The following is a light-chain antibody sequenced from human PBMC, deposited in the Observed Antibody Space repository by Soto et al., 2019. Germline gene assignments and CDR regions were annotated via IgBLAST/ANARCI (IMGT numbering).Light chain of an antibody. CDR2: STN. Sequence: QTFVTQEPSLSVSPGVTVTLTCGFSSGSVSTSHSPSWYQQIPGQPPRTLMYSTNTRSYGVPDRFSGSIVGNKAALTITGARADDECDYYCVLYMGVGINWMFGGGTKSPS. V-gene: IGLV8-61*01. CDR3: VLYMGVGINWM. J-gene: IGLJ3*02. CDR1: SGSVSTSHS.